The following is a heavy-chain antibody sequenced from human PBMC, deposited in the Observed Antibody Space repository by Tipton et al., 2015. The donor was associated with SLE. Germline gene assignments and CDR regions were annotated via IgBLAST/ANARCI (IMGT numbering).Heavy chain of an antibody. J-gene: IGHJ4*02. CDR3: ARNGGSYPYLDY. CDR2: IYYSGST. V-gene: IGHV4-39*07. CDR1: GGSISSSSYY. Sequence: TLSLTCTVSGGSISSSSYYWGWIRQPPGKGLEWIGSIYYSGSTYSNPSLKSRVTISVDTSKNQFSLKLSSVTAADTAVYYCARNGGSYPYLDYWGQGTLVTVSS. D-gene: IGHD1-26*01.